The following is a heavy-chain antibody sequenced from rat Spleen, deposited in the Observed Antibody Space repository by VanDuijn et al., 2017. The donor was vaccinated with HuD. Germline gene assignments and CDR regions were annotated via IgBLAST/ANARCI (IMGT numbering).Heavy chain of an antibody. J-gene: IGHJ3*01. CDR2: ITSGGSNT. CDR3: TCWFAY. V-gene: IGHV5-46*01. CDR1: GFTFSSFA. Sequence: EVQLVESGGGLVQPGRSMKLSCAASGFTFSSFAMAWVRQAPKKGLEWVATITSGGSNTYYPDSVKGRFTISRDNAKSTLYLQMDSLRSEDTATYYCTCWFAYWGQGTLVTVSS.